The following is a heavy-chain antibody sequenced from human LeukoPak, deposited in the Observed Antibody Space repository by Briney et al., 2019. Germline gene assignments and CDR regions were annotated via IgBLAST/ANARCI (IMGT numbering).Heavy chain of an antibody. Sequence: GGSLRLSCAASGFTFSTSWMTWVRQAPGKGLEFVANIKHDGSEKYYVDSVKGRFTISRDNAKNSLYLQMNSLRTEDTAVYYCARGRGVDYWGQGTLVTVSS. J-gene: IGHJ4*02. CDR3: ARGRGVDY. CDR2: IKHDGSEK. D-gene: IGHD3-10*01. V-gene: IGHV3-7*04. CDR1: GFTFSTSW.